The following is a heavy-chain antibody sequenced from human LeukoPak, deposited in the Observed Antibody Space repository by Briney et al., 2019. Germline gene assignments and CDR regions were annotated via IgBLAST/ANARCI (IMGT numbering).Heavy chain of an antibody. J-gene: IGHJ4*02. V-gene: IGHV3-7*01. CDR2: IKQDGSEK. CDR3: GSIGSSWYEDY. D-gene: IGHD6-13*01. CDR1: GFTFSSYW. Sequence: GGSLRLSCAASGFTFSSYWMSWVRQAPGKGLEWVANIKQDGSEKYYVDSVKGRLTISRDNAKNSLYLQMNSLRAEDTAVYYCGSIGSSWYEDYCGQGTLVTVSS.